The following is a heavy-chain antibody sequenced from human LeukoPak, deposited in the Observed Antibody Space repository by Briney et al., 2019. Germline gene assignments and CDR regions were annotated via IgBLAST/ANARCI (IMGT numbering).Heavy chain of an antibody. CDR2: IYYSGST. J-gene: IGHJ2*01. V-gene: IGHV4-59*01. D-gene: IGHD5-18*01. CDR1: GGSISSYY. CDR3: ARYWGVQLWPHWYFDL. Sequence: SETLSLTCTVSGGSISSYYWSWFRQTPGKGPGWIGYIYYSGSTKYNPSLKSRVTISVDKSKNQFSLKLNSVTAADTAVYYCARYWGVQLWPHWYFDLWGRGSLVTVSS.